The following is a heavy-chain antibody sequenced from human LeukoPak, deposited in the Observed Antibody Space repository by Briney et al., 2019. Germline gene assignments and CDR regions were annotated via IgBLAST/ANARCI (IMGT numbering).Heavy chain of an antibody. CDR1: DDSITMYY. Sequence: PSQTLSLTCTVSDDSITMYYWTWIRQPPGKGLEWIGYVDHTGSTKFNPSLNGRVSISRDTSNNFFSLRLRSVTAADTAVYFCARGRVSSSTWYSTYYYFFYMDFWGKGTTVTVSS. CDR2: VDHTGST. CDR3: ARGRVSSSTWYSTYYYFFYMDF. J-gene: IGHJ6*03. D-gene: IGHD4-11*01. V-gene: IGHV4-59*01.